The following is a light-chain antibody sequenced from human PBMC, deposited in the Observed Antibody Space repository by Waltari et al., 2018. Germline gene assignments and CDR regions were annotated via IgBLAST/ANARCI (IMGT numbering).Light chain of an antibody. V-gene: IGKV3-15*01. CDR3: QQYNNWPGLS. CDR1: QSVSSN. CDR2: GAS. Sequence: EIVITQSPATLSVSPGERATLSCRASQSVSSNLAWYQQKPGQAPRLLIYGASTRATGIPARFSGSGSGTEFTLTISSLQSEDFAVYYCQQYNNWPGLSFGQGTKLEIK. J-gene: IGKJ2*03.